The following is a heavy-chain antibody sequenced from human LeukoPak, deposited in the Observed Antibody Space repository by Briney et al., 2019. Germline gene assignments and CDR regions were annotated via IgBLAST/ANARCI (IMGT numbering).Heavy chain of an antibody. CDR1: GFTFSSYA. CDR3: AKGRYYYDSSDAFNI. J-gene: IGHJ3*02. D-gene: IGHD3-22*01. CDR2: ISGNGGST. V-gene: IGHV3-23*01. Sequence: GGSLRLFCAASGFTFSSYAMSWVRQAPGKGLEWVSAISGNGGSTYYADSVKGRFTISRDNSKNTLFMQMNSLRAEDTAVYYCAKGRYYYDSSDAFNIWGQGTMVTVSS.